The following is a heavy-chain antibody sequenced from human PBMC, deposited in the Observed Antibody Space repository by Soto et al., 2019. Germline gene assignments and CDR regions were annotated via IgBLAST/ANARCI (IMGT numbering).Heavy chain of an antibody. J-gene: IGHJ6*02. V-gene: IGHV5-51*01. CDR1: QYSFMNCC. Sequence: PGESLKISCKGSQYSFMNCCVGLVRQMPGKGLEWMGIIFPADSDTRFSPSFQGRVTMSVDKSTYTAYLQWSSLEASDTAIYYCTATLTSVMDVWGQGTTVTV. CDR3: TATLTSVMDV. D-gene: IGHD4-4*01. CDR2: IFPADSDT.